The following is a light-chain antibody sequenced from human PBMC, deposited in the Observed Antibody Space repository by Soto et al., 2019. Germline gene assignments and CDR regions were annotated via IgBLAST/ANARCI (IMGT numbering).Light chain of an antibody. Sequence: IVRTQSPATLSVSPGERATLSCRASQGIGSTLAWYQQKPGQTPRLLIYDASTRATGIPARFSGIGSGTEFTLIISSLQSEDFGVYYCQHYKTWPLSFGGGTKVDIK. CDR3: QHYKTWPLS. CDR1: QGIGST. CDR2: DAS. J-gene: IGKJ4*01. V-gene: IGKV3-15*01.